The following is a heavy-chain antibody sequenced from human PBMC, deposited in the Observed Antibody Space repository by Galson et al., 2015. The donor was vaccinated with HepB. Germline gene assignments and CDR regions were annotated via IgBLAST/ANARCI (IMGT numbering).Heavy chain of an antibody. D-gene: IGHD1-7*01. J-gene: IGHJ4*02. Sequence: SLRLSCAASGFTFSDYYMSWLRQAPGKGLEWVSYITSSSSYTNSADSVKGRLTISRDNAKNSLYLQMNSLRAEDTAVYYCARELETRGFDYWGQGTLVTVSS. CDR3: ARELETRGFDY. V-gene: IGHV3-11*05. CDR2: ITSSSSYT. CDR1: GFTFSDYY.